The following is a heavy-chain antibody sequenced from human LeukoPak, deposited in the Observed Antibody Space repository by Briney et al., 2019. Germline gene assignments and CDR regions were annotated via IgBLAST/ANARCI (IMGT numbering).Heavy chain of an antibody. V-gene: IGHV3-74*01. CDR1: ELNFENPW. D-gene: IGHD2-8*02. CDR3: ARGPPTGGGAYVGDY. CDR2: TDAGGSST. Sequence: GGSLRLSCAASELNFENPWMHWVRQVPGKGLEWVSRTDAGGSSTSYADSVRGRFSISRDNGKSTLYLQMNSLRVEDTAVYYCARGPPTGGGAYVGDYWGHGTLVTVSS. J-gene: IGHJ4*01.